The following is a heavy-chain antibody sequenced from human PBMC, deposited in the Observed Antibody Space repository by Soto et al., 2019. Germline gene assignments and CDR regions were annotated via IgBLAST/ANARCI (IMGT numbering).Heavy chain of an antibody. CDR1: GGSISSSNW. D-gene: IGHD3-10*01. V-gene: IGHV4-4*02. CDR3: ARGGTEAGSGRSLDY. CDR2: IYHSGST. J-gene: IGHJ4*02. Sequence: QVQLQESGPGLVKPSGTLSLTCAVTGGSISSSNWCSWVRQPPGKGLVWIGEIYHSGSTNYNPSLNSRVTTSVDKSKNQFSLKLSSLTAAVTAVYYCARGGTEAGSGRSLDYWGQGTLVTVSS.